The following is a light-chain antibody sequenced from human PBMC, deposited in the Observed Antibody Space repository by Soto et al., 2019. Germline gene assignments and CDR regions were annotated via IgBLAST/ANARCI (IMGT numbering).Light chain of an antibody. J-gene: IGKJ2*01. CDR1: QSVSSN. V-gene: IGKV3-15*01. CDR2: GAS. CDR3: QQYNNWPVYT. Sequence: EIVMTQSPATLSVSPGEGATLSCRASQSVSSNLAWYQRKPGQAPRLLIFGASTRATGIPARFSGSGSGTEFTLTISSLQSEDFAVYYCQQYNNWPVYTFGQGTKLEIK.